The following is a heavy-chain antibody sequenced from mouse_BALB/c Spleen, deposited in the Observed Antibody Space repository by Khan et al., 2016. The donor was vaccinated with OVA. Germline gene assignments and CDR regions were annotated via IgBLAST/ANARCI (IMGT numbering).Heavy chain of an antibody. CDR2: IIYTGYT. Sequence: EVQLQESGPSLVKPSQTLSLTCSVTGDSITSGYWNWIRKFPGNKLEYMGYIIYTGYTYYNPSLKSRISITRHTSKNQYYLQLSSVTDEDTATYHCARSTYRYAFVYWGQGTLVTVSA. D-gene: IGHD2-12*01. V-gene: IGHV3-8*02. CDR3: ARSTYRYAFVY. J-gene: IGHJ3*01. CDR1: GDSITSGY.